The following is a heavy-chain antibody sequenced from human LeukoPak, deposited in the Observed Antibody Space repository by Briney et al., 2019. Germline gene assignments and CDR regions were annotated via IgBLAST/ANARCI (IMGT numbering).Heavy chain of an antibody. CDR3: ARSYSSGSYYSPFDP. CDR2: IYYKGNT. D-gene: IGHD3-10*01. CDR1: GGSISSFY. Sequence: PSETLSLTCTVSGGSISSFYWSWIRQPPGEGLEWIGHIYYKGNTNYSPSLTSRVTISLDTSKNQFSLKLSSLTAADTAVYYCARSYSSGSYYSPFDPWGQGTLVTVSS. J-gene: IGHJ5*02. V-gene: IGHV4-59*01.